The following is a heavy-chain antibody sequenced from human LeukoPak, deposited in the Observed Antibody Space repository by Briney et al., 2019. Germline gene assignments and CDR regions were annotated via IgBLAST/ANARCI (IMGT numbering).Heavy chain of an antibody. CDR3: ARVQTAMVPYYFDY. CDR1: GYTFTGYY. CDR2: INPNSGGT. Sequence: GASVKVSCKASGYTFTGYYMHWVRQAPGQGLEWMGRINPNSGGTNYAQKFQGRVTMTGDTSISTAYMELSRLRSDDTAVYYCARVQTAMVPYYFDYWGQGTLVTVSS. J-gene: IGHJ4*02. V-gene: IGHV1-2*06. D-gene: IGHD3-10*01.